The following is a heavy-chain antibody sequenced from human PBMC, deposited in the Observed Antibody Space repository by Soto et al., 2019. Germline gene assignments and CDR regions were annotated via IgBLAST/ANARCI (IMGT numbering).Heavy chain of an antibody. Sequence: QLQLQESGPGLVKPSETLSLTCSVSGDSINSDNYYWGWILQPPGKGLEWIGSIYYRGNTYYNPSLKTRVTISLDKSKSQFSLKQNSVTAADSAVYFCARLEGLATISYYFDYWGQGTLVTVSS. CDR1: GDSINSDNYY. CDR2: IYYRGNT. J-gene: IGHJ4*02. D-gene: IGHD3-9*01. CDR3: ARLEGLATISYYFDY. V-gene: IGHV4-39*01.